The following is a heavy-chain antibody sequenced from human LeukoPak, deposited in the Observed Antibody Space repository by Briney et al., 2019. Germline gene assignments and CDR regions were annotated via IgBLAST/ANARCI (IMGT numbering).Heavy chain of an antibody. J-gene: IGHJ4*02. CDR2: IKEDGSEK. CDR1: GFTFSNYW. Sequence: GGSLRLSCAASGFTFSNYWMSWVRQAPGKGLEWVANIKEDGSEKYYVDSVKGRFTISRDNARNSLYLQMNSLRAEDTAVYYCASGRQLGYWGQGTMVTVSS. V-gene: IGHV3-7*01. D-gene: IGHD6-13*01. CDR3: ASGRQLGY.